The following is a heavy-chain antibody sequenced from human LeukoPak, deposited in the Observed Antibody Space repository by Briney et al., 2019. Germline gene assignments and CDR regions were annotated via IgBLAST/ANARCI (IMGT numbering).Heavy chain of an antibody. CDR2: IWFDGTNK. Sequence: GGSLRLSCAASRFTLSNLGMHGVGQAPGRGLEWVAVIWFDGTNKYSADSVKGRFTISRDNSKNTLYLQMNSLRPEDPVVYYYARDRRKGYYWDYWGQGTLVTVSS. CDR3: ARDRRKGYYWDY. J-gene: IGHJ4*02. CDR1: RFTLSNLG. V-gene: IGHV3-33*01.